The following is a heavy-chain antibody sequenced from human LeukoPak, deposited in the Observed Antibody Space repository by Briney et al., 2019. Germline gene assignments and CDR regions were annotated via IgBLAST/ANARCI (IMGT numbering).Heavy chain of an antibody. Sequence: GGSLRLSCAASGFTFSSYGMSWVRQAPGKGLEWVSAISGSGGRTYYADSVKGRFTISRDNSKNTLYLQMNSLRAEDTAVYYCARDYGGYYWFDPWGQGTLVTVSS. CDR2: ISGSGGRT. D-gene: IGHD3-3*01. V-gene: IGHV3-23*01. J-gene: IGHJ5*02. CDR1: GFTFSSYG. CDR3: ARDYGGYYWFDP.